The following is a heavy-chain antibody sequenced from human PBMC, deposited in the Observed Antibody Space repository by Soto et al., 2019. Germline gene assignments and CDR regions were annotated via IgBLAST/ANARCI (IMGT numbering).Heavy chain of an antibody. V-gene: IGHV4-59*01. CDR3: AKSPLGPIIWTFDI. CDR2: IYYSGST. Sequence: PSETLSLTCTVSGGSISSSYWSWIRQPPGKGLEWIGYIYYSGSTHSHPSLKSRVTISVDTSKNQFSLKLNSVTAADTAVYYCAKSPLGPIIWTFDIWGQGTMVTVSS. D-gene: IGHD3-3*01. J-gene: IGHJ3*02. CDR1: GGSISSSY.